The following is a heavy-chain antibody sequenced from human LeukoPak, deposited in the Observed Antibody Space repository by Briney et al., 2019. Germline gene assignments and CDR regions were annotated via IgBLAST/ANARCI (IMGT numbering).Heavy chain of an antibody. V-gene: IGHV3-48*03. CDR1: GFTFSSYE. D-gene: IGHD3-10*02. Sequence: GGSLRLSCAASGFTFSSYEMNWVRQAPGKGLEWVSYFSSSGSTIYYADSVKGRFTISRDNAKNSLYLQMNSLRAEDTAVYYCAELGITMIGGFWGKGTTVTISS. J-gene: IGHJ6*04. CDR2: FSSSGSTI. CDR3: AELGITMIGGF.